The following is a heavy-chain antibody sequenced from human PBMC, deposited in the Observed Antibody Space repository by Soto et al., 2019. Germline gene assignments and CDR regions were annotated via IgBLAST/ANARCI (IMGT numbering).Heavy chain of an antibody. CDR2: ISYDGSNK. CDR1: GFTFSSYA. V-gene: IGHV3-30-3*01. Sequence: PGGSLRLSCAASGFTFSSYAMHWVRQAPGKGLEWVAVISYDGSNKYYADSVKGRFTISRDNSKNTLYLQMNSLRAEDTAVYYCARDRFGELFPNWSDPWGQGTLVTVSS. J-gene: IGHJ5*02. CDR3: ARDRFGELFPNWSDP. D-gene: IGHD3-10*01.